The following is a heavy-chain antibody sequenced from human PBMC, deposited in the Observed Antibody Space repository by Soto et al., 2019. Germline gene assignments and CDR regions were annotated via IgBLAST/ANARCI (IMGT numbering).Heavy chain of an antibody. CDR1: GFTFSDYA. J-gene: IGHJ3*02. V-gene: IGHV3-30-3*01. CDR2: ISYDGSNK. CDR3: ARGLYDILTGYYQGAFDI. D-gene: IGHD3-9*01. Sequence: PGGSLRLSCAASGFTFSDYAMHWVRQAPGKGLEWVAVISYDGSNKYYADSVKGRFTISRDNSKNTLYLQMNSLRAEDTAVYYCARGLYDILTGYYQGAFDIWGQGTMVTVSS.